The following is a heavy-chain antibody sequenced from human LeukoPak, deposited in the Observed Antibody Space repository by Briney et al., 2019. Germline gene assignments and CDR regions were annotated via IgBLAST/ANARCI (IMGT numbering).Heavy chain of an antibody. J-gene: IGHJ4*02. CDR1: GDSVSSNSAA. Sequence: SQTLSLTCAISGDSVSSNSAAWNWIRQSPSRGLEWLGRTYYRSKWYNDYAVSVKSRITINPDTSKNQFSLQLNSVTLEDTAVYYCARDDGIAVAGRFDYWGQGTLVTVSS. V-gene: IGHV6-1*01. CDR3: ARDDGIAVAGRFDY. D-gene: IGHD6-19*01. CDR2: TYYRSKWYN.